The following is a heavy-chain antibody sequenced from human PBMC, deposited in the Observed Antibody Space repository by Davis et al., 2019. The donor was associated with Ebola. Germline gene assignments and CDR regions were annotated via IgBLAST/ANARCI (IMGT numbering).Heavy chain of an antibody. D-gene: IGHD2-15*01. CDR1: GFTFSGSA. V-gene: IGHV3-73*01. CDR2: IRSKANSYAT. Sequence: GESLKISCAASGFTFSGSAMHWVRQASGKGLEWVGRIRSKANSYATAYAASVKGRFTISRDDSKNTLYLQMNSLKTEDTAVYYCTTTILGYCSGGSCTHDDYWGQGTLVTVSS. CDR3: TTTILGYCSGGSCTHDDY. J-gene: IGHJ4*02.